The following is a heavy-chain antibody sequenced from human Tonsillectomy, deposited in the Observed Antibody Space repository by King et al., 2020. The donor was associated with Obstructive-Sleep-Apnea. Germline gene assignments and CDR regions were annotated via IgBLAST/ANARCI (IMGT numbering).Heavy chain of an antibody. V-gene: IGHV4-39*07. J-gene: IGHJ5*02. CDR3: ARATGMTTVIGDWFDP. CDR2: IYYTGST. CDR1: VGSISSISYY. Sequence: LQLQESGPGLVKPSETLSLTCTVSVGSISSISYYWGWIRQTPGKGLEWSGSIYYTGSTYYNPSLKSRVIISVDTSKKHCSLKLSSVTAADTAVYYCARATGMTTVIGDWFDPWGQGTLVTVSS. D-gene: IGHD4-11*01.